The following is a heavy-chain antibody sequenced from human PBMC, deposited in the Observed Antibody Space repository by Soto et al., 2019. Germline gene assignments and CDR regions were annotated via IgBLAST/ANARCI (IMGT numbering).Heavy chain of an antibody. CDR1: GYSISSGYY. Sequence: PSETLSLTCAVSGYSISSGYYWGWIRQPPGKGLEWLGTTYYGASSYYNPSLRSRITVLLDASTNQLSLTLSSVTAADTAVYFCVRVAGSASWYETDSWGQGILVTVSS. D-gene: IGHD6-13*01. CDR2: TYYGASS. J-gene: IGHJ4*02. CDR3: VRVAGSASWYETDS. V-gene: IGHV4-38-2*01.